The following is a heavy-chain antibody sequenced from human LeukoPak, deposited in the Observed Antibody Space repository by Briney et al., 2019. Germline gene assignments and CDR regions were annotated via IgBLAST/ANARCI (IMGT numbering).Heavy chain of an antibody. J-gene: IGHJ4*02. CDR3: ATHSTITMVRGARDY. CDR2: IKQDGSET. V-gene: IGHV3-7*01. CDR1: GFTFSSYW. D-gene: IGHD3-10*01. Sequence: GGSLRLSCAASGFTFSSYWMSWVRQAPGKGLEWVANIKQDGSETYYVDSVKGRFTISRDNSKNTLYLQMNSLRAEDTAVYYCATHSTITMVRGARDYWGQGTLVTVSS.